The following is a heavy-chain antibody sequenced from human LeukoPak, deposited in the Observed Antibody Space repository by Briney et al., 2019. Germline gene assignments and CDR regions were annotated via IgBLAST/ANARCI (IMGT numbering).Heavy chain of an antibody. D-gene: IGHD5-12*01. V-gene: IGHV4-34*01. CDR1: GGSFSGYY. Sequence: SETLSLTCAVYGGSFSGYYWSWIRQPPGKGLEWIGEINHSGSTNYNPSLKSRVTISVDASKNQFSLKLNSVTAADTAVYYCARARKWLRSLCAFDIWGQGTMVTVSS. CDR3: ARARKWLRSLCAFDI. J-gene: IGHJ3*02. CDR2: INHSGST.